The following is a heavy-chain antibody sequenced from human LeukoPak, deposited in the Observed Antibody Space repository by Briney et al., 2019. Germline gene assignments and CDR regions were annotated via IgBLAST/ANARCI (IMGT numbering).Heavy chain of an antibody. V-gene: IGHV1-2*02. CDR1: GYRFTGYY. J-gene: IGHJ4*02. D-gene: IGHD4-23*01. CDR2: TNPNSGDA. Sequence: ASVKVSCKASGYRFTGYYIHWVRQAPGQGLEWMGWTNPNSGDANYAQKFQGRVTMTTDTSTSTAYMELRSLRSDDTAVYYCARYGGFDYWGQGTLVTVSS. CDR3: ARYGGFDY.